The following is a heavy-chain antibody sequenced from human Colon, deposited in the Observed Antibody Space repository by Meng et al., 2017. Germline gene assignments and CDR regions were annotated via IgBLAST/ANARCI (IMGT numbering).Heavy chain of an antibody. CDR3: AKAVHYTKDGIDV. D-gene: IGHD4-11*01. CDR1: GFTFSSYA. V-gene: IGHV3-23*01. Sequence: GESLKISCAASGFTFSSYAMSWARRAPGKGLEWVSGISGGGGSTYYADSVKGRFTISGDNSKSTLFLQMNSLRAEDTAVYYCAKAVHYTKDGIDVWGQGTTVTVSS. CDR2: ISGGGGST. J-gene: IGHJ6*02.